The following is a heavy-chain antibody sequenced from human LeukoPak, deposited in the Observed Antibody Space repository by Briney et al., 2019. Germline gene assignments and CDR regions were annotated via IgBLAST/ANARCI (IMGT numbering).Heavy chain of an antibody. D-gene: IGHD3-3*01. CDR2: INTGNGDT. Sequence: ASVKVSCKASGYTFTHYAVHWVRQAPGQRLEWMGWINTGNGDTKYSQTFQGRVTITRDTSASTVYMVLSSLRSEDTAVFYCARDEARITIFGVAGYFDHWGQGTLVTVSS. J-gene: IGHJ4*02. V-gene: IGHV1-3*04. CDR3: ARDEARITIFGVAGYFDH. CDR1: GYTFTHYA.